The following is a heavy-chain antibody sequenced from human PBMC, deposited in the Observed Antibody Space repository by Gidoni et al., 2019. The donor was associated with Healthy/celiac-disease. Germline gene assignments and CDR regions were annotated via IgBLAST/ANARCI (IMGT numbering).Heavy chain of an antibody. J-gene: IGHJ6*02. CDR1: GFPSLSYS. V-gene: IGHV3-21*01. CDR2: ISSSSSYI. Sequence: EVQLLEPGGGLVKPRRSLRLSCAASGFPSLSYSMNWVRQAPGKGLEWVSSISSSSSYIYYADAVKGRFTISRDNAKNSLYLQMNSLRAEDTAVYYCARDRDVAVWFGESGVDVWGQGTTVTVSS. D-gene: IGHD3-10*01. CDR3: ARDRDVAVWFGESGVDV.